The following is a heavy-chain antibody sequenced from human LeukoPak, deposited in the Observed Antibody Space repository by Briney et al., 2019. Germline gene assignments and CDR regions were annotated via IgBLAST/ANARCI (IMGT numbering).Heavy chain of an antibody. CDR1: GGSISSYY. D-gene: IGHD5-12*01. J-gene: IGHJ4*02. Sequence: ASETLSLTGTVSGGSISSYYWSWIRQPPGKGLEWIGYIYYSGSTNYNPSLKSRVTISVDTSKNQFSLKLSSVTAADTAVYYCARNVYSGYGIDYWGQGTLVTVSS. V-gene: IGHV4-59*01. CDR2: IYYSGST. CDR3: ARNVYSGYGIDY.